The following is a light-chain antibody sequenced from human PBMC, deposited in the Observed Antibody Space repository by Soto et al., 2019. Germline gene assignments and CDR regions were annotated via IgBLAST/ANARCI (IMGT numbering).Light chain of an antibody. V-gene: IGLV2-23*02. Sequence: QSALTQPASVSGSPGQSITISCTGTSSDVGTYNLVSWYQQHPGKAPKMMIYEVNKRPSGVSDRFSGSKSGNTASLTISVLQVEDEADYYCCSFASSNTLVFGGGTKLTVL. J-gene: IGLJ2*01. CDR2: EVN. CDR1: SSDVGTYNL. CDR3: CSFASSNTLV.